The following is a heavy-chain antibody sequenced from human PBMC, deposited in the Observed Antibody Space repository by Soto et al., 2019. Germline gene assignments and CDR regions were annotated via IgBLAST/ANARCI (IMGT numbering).Heavy chain of an antibody. CDR1: GYSFPNYW. CDR2: IYPGYSDT. D-gene: IGHD3-10*01. CDR3: ARDRPPPYYNGIDV. Sequence: PGESLKISWQCSGYSFPNYWIALVRQRPGKGLEWGGVIYPGYSDTRYSPSFRCQVTISADKSISHVSLQWSSLKASDTAMYYCARDRPPPYYNGIDVWGQGTTVTVSS. J-gene: IGHJ6*02. V-gene: IGHV5-51*01.